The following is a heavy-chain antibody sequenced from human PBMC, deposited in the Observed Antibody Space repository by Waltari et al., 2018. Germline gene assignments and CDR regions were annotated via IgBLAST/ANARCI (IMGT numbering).Heavy chain of an antibody. CDR2: IYHSGST. D-gene: IGHD5-12*01. J-gene: IGHJ4*02. V-gene: IGHV4-38-2*02. CDR1: GYSISSGYY. CDR3: ARDQRGYEGDFPFDY. Sequence: QVQLQESGPGLVKPSETLSLTCAVSGYSISSGYYWGWIRQPPGKGLEWIGSIYHSGSTYYNPSLKSRVTISVDTSKNQFSLKLSSVTAADTAVYYCARDQRGYEGDFPFDYWGQGTLVTVSS.